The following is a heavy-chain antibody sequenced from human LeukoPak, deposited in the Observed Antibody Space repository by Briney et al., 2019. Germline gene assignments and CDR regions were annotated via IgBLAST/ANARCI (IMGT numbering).Heavy chain of an antibody. CDR3: ARDLGH. J-gene: IGHJ1*01. V-gene: IGHV3-48*02. CDR2: ISSSSTI. CDR1: GFTFSNSD. Sequence: GGSLRLSCAASGFTFSNSDMNWVRQAPGRGLEWISYISSSSTIYYADSVKGRFTISRDNAKNSLYLQMNSLRDEDTAMYYCARDLGHWGQGTLVTVSS.